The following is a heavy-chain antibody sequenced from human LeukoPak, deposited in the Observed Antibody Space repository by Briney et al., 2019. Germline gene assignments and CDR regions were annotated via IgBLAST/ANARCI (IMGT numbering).Heavy chain of an antibody. Sequence: GGSLRLSCAASGFTFSSYWMHWVRQAPGKGLVWVSPINPDGTVTTYADSVKGRFTISRDNAKNTLYLQMNSLRVEDTAVYYCVRDSPSGFFDPWGRGTLVTVSS. CDR2: INPDGTVT. CDR1: GFTFSSYW. J-gene: IGHJ2*01. CDR3: VRDSPSGFFDP. V-gene: IGHV3-74*01.